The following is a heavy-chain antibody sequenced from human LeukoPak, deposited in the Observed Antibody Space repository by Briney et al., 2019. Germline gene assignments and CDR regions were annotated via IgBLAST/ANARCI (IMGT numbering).Heavy chain of an antibody. V-gene: IGHV1-46*01. J-gene: IGHJ3*02. D-gene: IGHD5-24*01. Sequence: GASVKVSCKASGYTFTSYGISWVRQAPGQGLEWMGIINPSGGSTSYAQKFQGRVTMTRDTSTSTVYMELSSLRSEDTAVYYCARDEVRDGYNLWDAFDIWGQGTMVTVSS. CDR1: GYTFTSYG. CDR2: INPSGGST. CDR3: ARDEVRDGYNLWDAFDI.